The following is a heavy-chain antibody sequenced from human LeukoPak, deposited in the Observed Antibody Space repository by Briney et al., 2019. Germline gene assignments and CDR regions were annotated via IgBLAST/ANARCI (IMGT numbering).Heavy chain of an antibody. CDR1: GYTSTGYY. V-gene: IGHV1-2*06. D-gene: IGHD3-10*01. J-gene: IGHJ5*02. CDR3: ARDLYTMVRGVPNWFDP. Sequence: ASVTVSCKASGYTSTGYYMHWVRQAPGQGLEWMGRINPNSGGTNYAQKFQGRVTMTRDTSISTAYMELSRLRSDDTAVYYCARDLYTMVRGVPNWFDPWGQGTLVTVSS. CDR2: INPNSGGT.